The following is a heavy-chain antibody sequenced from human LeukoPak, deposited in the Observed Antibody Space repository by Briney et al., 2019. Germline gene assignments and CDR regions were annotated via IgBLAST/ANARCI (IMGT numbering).Heavy chain of an antibody. CDR2: IIPIFGTA. D-gene: IGHD4-17*01. J-gene: IGHJ4*02. V-gene: IGHV1-69*05. CDR3: ARFLATSDYGDYGDTGY. CDR1: GGTFRSYA. Sequence: ASVKVSXKASGGTFRSYAISWVRQAPGQGLEWMGGIIPIFGTANYAQKFQGRVTITTDESTSTAYMELSSLRSEDTAVYYCARFLATSDYGDYGDTGYWGQGTLVTVSS.